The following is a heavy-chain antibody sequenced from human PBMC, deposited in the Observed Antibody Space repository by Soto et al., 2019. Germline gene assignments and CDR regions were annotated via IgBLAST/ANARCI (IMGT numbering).Heavy chain of an antibody. J-gene: IGHJ3*02. D-gene: IGHD3-3*01. Sequence: EVHLVESGGGLVQPGGSLRLSCAASGITFSNYWMTWVRQAPGKGLEWVANIKQDGSEKYYVDSVKGRFTISRDNAKNALYLQMNSLRAEDTAVYYCARDQDDSSDAFDIWGHGTMVTVSS. CDR2: IKQDGSEK. CDR3: ARDQDDSSDAFDI. CDR1: GITFSNYW. V-gene: IGHV3-7*01.